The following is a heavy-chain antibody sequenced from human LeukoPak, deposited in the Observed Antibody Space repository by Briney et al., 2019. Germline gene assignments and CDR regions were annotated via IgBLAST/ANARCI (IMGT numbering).Heavy chain of an antibody. J-gene: IGHJ6*03. CDR2: ISGSGDST. D-gene: IGHD3-3*01. V-gene: IGHV3-23*01. CDR3: ARGGDFWSGYSRGYYMDV. CDR1: GFIFSSYA. Sequence: PGGSLRLSCAAAGFIFSSYAMSWVRQAPGKGLEWVSVISGSGDSTYYADSVKGRFTISRDNSKNTLYLQMNSLRAEDTAVYYCARGGDFWSGYSRGYYMDVWGKGTTVTVSS.